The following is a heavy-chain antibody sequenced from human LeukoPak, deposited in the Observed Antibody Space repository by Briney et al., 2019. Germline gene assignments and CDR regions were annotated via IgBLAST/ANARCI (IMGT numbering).Heavy chain of an antibody. V-gene: IGHV4-39*01. CDR3: ARREYGTNNGFDP. Sequence: SETLSLTCTASGGSISSSSYYWGWLRQPPGKGLEWIGRIYYSGSTYYNPSLKSRVTISVDTSQNQFSLKLSSVTAADTAVYYCARREYGTNNGFDPWGQGTLVTVSS. CDR1: GGSISSSSYY. J-gene: IGHJ5*02. CDR2: IYYSGST. D-gene: IGHD2/OR15-2a*01.